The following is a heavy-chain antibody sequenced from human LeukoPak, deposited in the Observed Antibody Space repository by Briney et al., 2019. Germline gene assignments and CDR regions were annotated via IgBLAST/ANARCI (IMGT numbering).Heavy chain of an antibody. Sequence: GASVKVSCKASGGTFSSYAISWVRQAPGQGLEWMGGTIPIFGTANYAQKFQGRVTITADESTGTAYMELSSLRSEDTAVYYCARECSSTSCFDYWGQGTLVTVSS. V-gene: IGHV1-69*13. D-gene: IGHD2-2*01. J-gene: IGHJ4*02. CDR1: GGTFSSYA. CDR3: ARECSSTSCFDY. CDR2: TIPIFGTA.